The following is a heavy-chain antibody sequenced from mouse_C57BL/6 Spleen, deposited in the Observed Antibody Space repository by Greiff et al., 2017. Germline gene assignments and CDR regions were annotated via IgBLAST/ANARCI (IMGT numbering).Heavy chain of an antibody. CDR1: GYAFSSYW. CDR2: IYPGDGDT. Sequence: QVQLQQSGAELVKPGASVKISCKASGYAFSSYWMNWVKQRPGKGLEWIGQIYPGDGDTNYNGKFKGKATLTADKSSSTAYMQRSSLTSEDSAVYFCARDYYGSLHWYFDVWGTGTTVTVSS. J-gene: IGHJ1*03. CDR3: ARDYYGSLHWYFDV. V-gene: IGHV1-80*01. D-gene: IGHD1-1*01.